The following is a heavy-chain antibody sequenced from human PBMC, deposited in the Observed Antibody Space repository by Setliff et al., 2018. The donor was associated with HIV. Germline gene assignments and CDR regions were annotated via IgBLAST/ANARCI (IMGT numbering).Heavy chain of an antibody. Sequence: PSETLSLTCTVSGGSISSGGYYWSWIRQHPGKGLEWIGYIYYSETTYYNPSLKSRVTISVDKSKNHFSLKLTSMTAADTAVYYCAAWGPRYSYAPYFFDSWGQGTLVTVSS. CDR1: GGSISSGGYY. V-gene: IGHV4-31*03. J-gene: IGHJ4*02. D-gene: IGHD5-18*01. CDR3: AAWGPRYSYAPYFFDS. CDR2: IYYSETT.